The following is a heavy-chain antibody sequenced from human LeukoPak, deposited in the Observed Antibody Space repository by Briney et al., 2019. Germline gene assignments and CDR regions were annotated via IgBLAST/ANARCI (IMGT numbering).Heavy chain of an antibody. D-gene: IGHD6-13*01. V-gene: IGHV1-8*02. J-gene: IGHJ4*02. CDR1: GDTFSSYA. CDR2: MNPNSGNT. Sequence: ASVKVSCKASGDTFSSYAISWVRQAPGQGLEWMGWMNPNSGNTGYAQKFQGRVTMTRNTSISTAYMELSSLRSEDTAVYYCARGGSSSLDYWGQGTLVTVSS. CDR3: ARGGSSSLDY.